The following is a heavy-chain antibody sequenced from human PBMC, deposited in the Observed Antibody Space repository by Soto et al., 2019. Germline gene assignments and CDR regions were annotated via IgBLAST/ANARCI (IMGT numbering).Heavy chain of an antibody. J-gene: IGHJ4*02. V-gene: IGHV2-5*02. CDR2: IYWDDDK. CDR1: GFSLSSSGVG. Sequence: QITLKESGPTLVKPTQTLTLSCTFSGFSLSSSGVGVGWIRQPPGKALEWLALIYWDDDKRYSPSLKSRLTINKDTSKNQVVLTMTNVDPEDTGTYYCAHRRDRPEFDYWGRGTLVTVSS. CDR3: AHRRDRPEFDY.